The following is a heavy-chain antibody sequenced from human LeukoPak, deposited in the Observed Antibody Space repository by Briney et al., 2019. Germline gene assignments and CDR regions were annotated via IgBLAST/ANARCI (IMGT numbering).Heavy chain of an antibody. CDR3: ARTTEGNWFDP. Sequence: ASVKVSCKASGYTFTGYYMHWVRQAPGQGLEWMGWISAYNGNTNYAQKLQGRVTMTTDTSTSTAYMELRSLRSDDTAVYYCARTTEGNWFDPWGQGTLVTVSS. J-gene: IGHJ5*02. CDR2: ISAYNGNT. CDR1: GYTFTGYY. D-gene: IGHD1-1*01. V-gene: IGHV1-18*04.